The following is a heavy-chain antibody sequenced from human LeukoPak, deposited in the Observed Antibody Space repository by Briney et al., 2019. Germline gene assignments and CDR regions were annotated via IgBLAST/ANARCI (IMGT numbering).Heavy chain of an antibody. V-gene: IGHV4-59*08. CDR2: IYYSGST. D-gene: IGHD3-22*01. CDR3: ASHYYYDSSGEFDY. CDR1: GGSISSYH. J-gene: IGHJ4*02. Sequence: SETLSLTCTVSGGSISSYHWSWIRQPPGKGLEWIGYIYYSGSTNYNPSLKSRVTISVDRSKNQFSLKLTSVTAADTAIYYCASHYYYDSSGEFDYWGQGTLVTVSS.